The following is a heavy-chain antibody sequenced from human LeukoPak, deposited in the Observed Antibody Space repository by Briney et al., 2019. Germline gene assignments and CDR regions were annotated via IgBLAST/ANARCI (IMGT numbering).Heavy chain of an antibody. CDR1: GYTLTELS. Sequence: GASVKVSCKVSGYTLTELSMHWVRQAPGKGLEWMGGFDPEDGETIYAQKFQGRVTMTEDTSTDTAYMELSSLRSEDTAVYYCATVGGYDHYFDYWGQGTLVTVSS. V-gene: IGHV1-24*01. D-gene: IGHD5-12*01. CDR3: ATVGGYDHYFDY. J-gene: IGHJ4*02. CDR2: FDPEDGET.